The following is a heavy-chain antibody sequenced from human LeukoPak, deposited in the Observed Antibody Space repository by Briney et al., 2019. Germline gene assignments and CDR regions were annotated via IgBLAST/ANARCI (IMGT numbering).Heavy chain of an antibody. V-gene: IGHV1-46*01. CDR1: GYTFTSYY. D-gene: IGHD3-10*01. CDR3: ARESVRGAQYYFDY. J-gene: IGHJ4*02. CDR2: INPSGGTT. Sequence: ASVRVSCKASGYTFTSYYMHWVRQAPGQGLEWMGIINPSGGTTNYAQKFQGRVTITRDTSKNTVHMELNSLRSEDTAVYYCARESVRGAQYYFDYWGQGSLVTVSS.